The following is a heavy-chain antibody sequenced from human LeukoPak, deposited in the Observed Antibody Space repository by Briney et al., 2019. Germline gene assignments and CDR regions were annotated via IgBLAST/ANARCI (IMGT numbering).Heavy chain of an antibody. CDR3: ASLGDYYGSGSYAPFDY. Sequence: ASVKVSCKASGYTFTGYYMHCVRQAPGQGLEWMGWINPNSGGTNYAQKFQGRVTMTRDTSISTAYMELSRLRSDDTAVYYCASLGDYYGSGSYAPFDYWGQGTLVTVSS. CDR1: GYTFTGYY. CDR2: INPNSGGT. D-gene: IGHD3-10*01. J-gene: IGHJ4*02. V-gene: IGHV1-2*02.